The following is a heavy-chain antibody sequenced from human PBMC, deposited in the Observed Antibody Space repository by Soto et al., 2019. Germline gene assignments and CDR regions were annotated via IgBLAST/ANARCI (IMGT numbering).Heavy chain of an antibody. CDR2: IYYSGST. Sequence: SETLSLTCTVSGGSIISGYWSWIRQHPGKGLEWIGYIYYSGSTYYNPSLKSRVTISVDTSKNQFSLKLSSVTAADTAVYYCAREAYYGSGSKNWFDPWGQGTLVTVSS. J-gene: IGHJ5*02. D-gene: IGHD3-10*01. V-gene: IGHV4-31*03. CDR1: GGSIISGY. CDR3: AREAYYGSGSKNWFDP.